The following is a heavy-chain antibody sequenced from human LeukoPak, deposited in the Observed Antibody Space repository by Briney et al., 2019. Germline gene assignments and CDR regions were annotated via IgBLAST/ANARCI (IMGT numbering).Heavy chain of an antibody. Sequence: SETLSLTCTVSGDSISSYTWSWIRQPAGKGLEWIGRLYSTVSTNYNPSLKSRVTVSIDTSRNQFSLRLTSVTAADTAVYYCARERQQMGFDFWGQGTTVTVSS. CDR3: ARERQQMGFDF. CDR1: GDSISSYT. D-gene: IGHD6-13*01. V-gene: IGHV4-4*07. CDR2: LYSTVST. J-gene: IGHJ6*02.